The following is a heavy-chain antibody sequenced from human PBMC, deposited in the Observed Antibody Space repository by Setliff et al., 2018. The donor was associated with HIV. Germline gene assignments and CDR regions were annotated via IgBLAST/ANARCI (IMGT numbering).Heavy chain of an antibody. D-gene: IGHD6-19*01. J-gene: IGHJ3*02. Sequence: PGGSLRLSCVASGFRFRTYAMSWVRQSQGKGLEWVSLISGDGGRATHYSDSVKGRFTISRDDSKNTLYLQMNSLRVEDTAVYYCAIDFGYSSGWYLVSGTFDIWGQGTMVTVSS. CDR1: GFRFRTYA. CDR3: AIDFGYSSGWYLVSGTFDI. CDR2: ISGDGGRAT. V-gene: IGHV3-23*01.